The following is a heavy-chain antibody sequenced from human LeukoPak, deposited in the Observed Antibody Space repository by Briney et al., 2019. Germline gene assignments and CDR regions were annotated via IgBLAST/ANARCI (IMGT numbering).Heavy chain of an antibody. D-gene: IGHD3-10*01. J-gene: IGHJ4*02. CDR2: IYTSGST. CDR1: GGSISSSSYY. V-gene: IGHV4-61*02. CDR3: ARGYGSGSYGN. Sequence: SETLSLTCTVSGGSISSSSYYWSWIRQPAGKGLEWIGRIYTSGSTNYNPSLKSRVTMSVDTSKNQFSLKLSSVTAADTAVYYCARGYGSGSYGNWGQGTLVTVSS.